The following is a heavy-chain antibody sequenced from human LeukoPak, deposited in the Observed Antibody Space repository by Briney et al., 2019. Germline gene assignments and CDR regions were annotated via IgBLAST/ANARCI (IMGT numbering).Heavy chain of an antibody. D-gene: IGHD3-10*01. Sequence: SETLSLTCAVSGCSISSGYYWGWIRQPPGKGLEWIGSIYHSGSTYYNPSLKSRVTISVDTSKNQFSLKLSSVTTADTAVYYCARDAYYYGSGSYYNNWGQGTLVTVSS. V-gene: IGHV4-38-2*02. CDR3: ARDAYYYGSGSYYNN. CDR2: IYHSGST. CDR1: GCSISSGYY. J-gene: IGHJ4*02.